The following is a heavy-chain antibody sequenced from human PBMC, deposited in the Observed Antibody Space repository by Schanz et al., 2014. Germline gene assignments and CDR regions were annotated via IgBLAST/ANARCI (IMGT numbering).Heavy chain of an antibody. Sequence: QVQLVESGGGVVQPGRSLRLSCAASGFTFSNYGLHWVRQAPGKGLEWVTVISYDGNTKYYADSVKGRFTISRDNSENTVYLEFHSLRSEDTALYYCAREAKWGQWYFDLWGRGSLVTVSS. CDR1: GFTFSNYG. CDR2: ISYDGNTK. D-gene: IGHD1-26*01. CDR3: AREAKWGQWYFDL. J-gene: IGHJ2*01. V-gene: IGHV3-30*03.